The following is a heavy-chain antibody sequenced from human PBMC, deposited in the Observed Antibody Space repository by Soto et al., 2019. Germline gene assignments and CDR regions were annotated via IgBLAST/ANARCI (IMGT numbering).Heavy chain of an antibody. CDR3: ARASYSGYDFDY. Sequence: QLQLQESGSGLVKPSQTLSLTCAVSGGSISSGGYSWSWIRQPPGKGLEWIGYIYHSGSTYYNPSLKSRVTISVDGSKNPFSLRLSSVTAADTDVYYCARASYSGYDFDYWGQGTLVTVSS. D-gene: IGHD5-12*01. V-gene: IGHV4-30-2*01. CDR2: IYHSGST. CDR1: GGSISSGGYS. J-gene: IGHJ4*02.